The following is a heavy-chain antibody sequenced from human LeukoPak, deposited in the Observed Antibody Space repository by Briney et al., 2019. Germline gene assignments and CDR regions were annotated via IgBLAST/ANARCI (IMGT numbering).Heavy chain of an antibody. Sequence: SETLSRTCAVYGGSFSGYYWNWIRQSPGKGLEWIGEINHSGSTNYNPSLKSRVTISVDTSKNQFSLKLSSVTAADTAVHYCAKIPNAFVRGGYYFDSWGQGTLVTVSS. V-gene: IGHV4-34*01. J-gene: IGHJ4*02. CDR1: GGSFSGYY. CDR3: AKIPNAFVRGGYYFDS. D-gene: IGHD6-6*01. CDR2: INHSGST.